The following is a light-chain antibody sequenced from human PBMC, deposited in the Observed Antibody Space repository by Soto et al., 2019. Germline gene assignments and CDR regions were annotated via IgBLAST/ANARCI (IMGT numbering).Light chain of an antibody. Sequence: DIQMTQSPSVMSASVGDTVTITCRASQGINYYLAWFQHQPGKVPKRLIYAASDLESGVPSRFSGSGSGTEFTLTISSLQPEDFATYYCLQHSTYHATFGGGTKVEIK. CDR2: AAS. CDR3: LQHSTYHAT. CDR1: QGINYY. J-gene: IGKJ4*01. V-gene: IGKV1-17*03.